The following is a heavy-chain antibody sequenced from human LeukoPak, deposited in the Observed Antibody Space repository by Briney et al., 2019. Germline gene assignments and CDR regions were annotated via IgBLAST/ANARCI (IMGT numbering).Heavy chain of an antibody. J-gene: IGHJ5*02. V-gene: IGHV3-69-1*01. D-gene: IGHD3-22*01. Sequence: GGSLRLSCAASGFTFIGTSMNWVRQAPGKGLEWVASMNRDPIYYAESVKGRFTISRDNAKNSVYLQMNSLRAEDTAVYFCARDTYFYDTSGYYINDLWGQGTLVTVSS. CDR3: ARDTYFYDTSGYYINDL. CDR2: MNRDPI. CDR1: GFTFIGTS.